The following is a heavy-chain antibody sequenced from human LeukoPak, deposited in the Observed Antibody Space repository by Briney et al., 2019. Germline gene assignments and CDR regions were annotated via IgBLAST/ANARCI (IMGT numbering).Heavy chain of an antibody. V-gene: IGHV4-4*07. CDR1: GGSISSYY. J-gene: IGHJ4*02. Sequence: SETLSLTCTVSGGSISSYYWSWIRQPAGKGLEWIGRIYTSGSTNYNPSLKSRVTMSVDTSKNQFSLKLSSVTAADTAVYYCAKDHVVYSGYDSLYDSSGRAFDYWGQGTLVTVSS. D-gene: IGHD5-12*01. CDR2: IYTSGST. CDR3: AKDHVVYSGYDSLYDSSGRAFDY.